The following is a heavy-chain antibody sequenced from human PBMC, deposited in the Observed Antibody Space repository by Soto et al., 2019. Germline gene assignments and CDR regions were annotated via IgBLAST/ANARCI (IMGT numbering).Heavy chain of an antibody. CDR3: ARAPYFGSGTYYYYALDV. J-gene: IGHJ6*02. V-gene: IGHV3-11*01. CDR1: GLTFSDHY. D-gene: IGHD3-10*01. Sequence: QVQLVESGGGLVKPGGSLRLSCAASGLTFSDHYMTWIRQAPGKGLEWISYISSSAGTIYYVASVKGRFTTSRDNAKNSLYLQMTNLRAEDTAVYYCARAPYFGSGTYYYYALDVWGQGTTVTVSS. CDR2: ISSSAGTI.